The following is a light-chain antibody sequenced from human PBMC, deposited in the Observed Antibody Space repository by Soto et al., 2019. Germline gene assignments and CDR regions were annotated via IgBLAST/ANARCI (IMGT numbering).Light chain of an antibody. CDR2: AAS. V-gene: IGKV1-27*01. CDR3: QKYNSVPHT. Sequence: DIQMTQSPSSLSASVGDRVTITCRASQGISNYLAWYQQKPGKVPPLLIYAASTLQSGVPSRFSGSGSGTAFSIPISSLQPEDVSTDYCQKYNSVPHTFGQGTKLEIK. J-gene: IGKJ2*01. CDR1: QGISNY.